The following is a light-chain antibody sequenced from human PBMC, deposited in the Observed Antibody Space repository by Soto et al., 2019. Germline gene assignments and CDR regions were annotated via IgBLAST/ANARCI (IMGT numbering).Light chain of an antibody. J-gene: IGLJ1*01. CDR2: RTN. CDR3: SSYAGSNNFV. CDR1: RSNIELNH. V-gene: IGLV1-47*01. Sequence: QSVLTQPPSASGTPGQRVTISCSGSRSNIELNHVHWYQQFPGTAPKLLIFRTNQRPSGVPDRFSGSKSGTSASLAISGLRSDDEAEYYCSSYAGSNNFVFGTGTKLTVL.